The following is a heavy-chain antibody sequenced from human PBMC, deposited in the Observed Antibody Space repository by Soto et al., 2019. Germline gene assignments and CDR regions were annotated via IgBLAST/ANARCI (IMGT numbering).Heavy chain of an antibody. D-gene: IGHD2-21*02. Sequence: SETLSLTCTVSGGSVSSGSYYWSWIRQPPGKGLEWIGYIYYSGSTNYNPSLKSRVTISVDTSKNQFSLKLSSVTAADTAVYYCARDCGGDCYYYYYGMDVWGQGTTVTSP. J-gene: IGHJ6*02. CDR2: IYYSGST. CDR1: GGSVSSGSYY. CDR3: ARDCGGDCYYYYYGMDV. V-gene: IGHV4-61*01.